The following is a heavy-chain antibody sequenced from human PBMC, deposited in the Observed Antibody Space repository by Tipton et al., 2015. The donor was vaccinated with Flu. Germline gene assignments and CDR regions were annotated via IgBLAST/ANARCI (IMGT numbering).Heavy chain of an antibody. CDR2: IYYSGST. CDR3: ASSGFGKGDF. Sequence: TLSLTCTVSGGSISSSSYYWGWIRQPPGKGLEWIGSIYYSGSTYYNPSLKSRVAMSIDTSKNQFSLRLSPVTAADTAVYYCASSGFGKGDFWGQGTLVTVSS. D-gene: IGHD3-10*01. J-gene: IGHJ4*02. V-gene: IGHV4-39*07. CDR1: GGSISSSSYY.